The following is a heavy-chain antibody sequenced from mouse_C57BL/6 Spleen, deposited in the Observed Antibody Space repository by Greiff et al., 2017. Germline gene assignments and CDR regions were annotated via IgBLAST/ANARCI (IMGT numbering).Heavy chain of an antibody. Sequence: QVQLQQPGAELVMPGASVKLSCKASGYTFTSYWMHWVKQRPGQGLEWIGEIDPSDSYTNYNQKFKGKSTLTVDKSSSTASMQLSSLTSEDSAVYYYARTNNDDWGQGTLLTVSA. CDR1: GYTFTSYW. J-gene: IGHJ3*01. CDR2: IDPSDSYT. V-gene: IGHV1-69*01. D-gene: IGHD1-3*01. CDR3: ARTNNDD.